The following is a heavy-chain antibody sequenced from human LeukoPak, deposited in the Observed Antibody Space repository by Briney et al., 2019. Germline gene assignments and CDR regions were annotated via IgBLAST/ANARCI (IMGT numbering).Heavy chain of an antibody. CDR1: GFTFSNAW. V-gene: IGHV3-15*01. CDR3: TTDSSSWYYYYMDV. J-gene: IGHJ6*03. CDR2: IKSKTDGGTT. D-gene: IGHD6-13*01. Sequence: PGGSLRLSCAASGFTFSNAWMSWVHQAPGKGLEWVGRIKSKTDGGTTDYAAPVKGRFTISRDDSKNTLYLQMNSLKTEDTAVYYCTTDSSSWYYYYMDVWGKGTTVTVSS.